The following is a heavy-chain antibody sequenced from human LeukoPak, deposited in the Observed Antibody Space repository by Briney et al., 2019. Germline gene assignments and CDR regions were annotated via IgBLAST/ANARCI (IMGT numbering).Heavy chain of an antibody. V-gene: IGHV4-59*08. CDR2: IYYSGNT. J-gene: IGHJ2*01. CDR3: APRAPGYSSRWYFDL. D-gene: IGHD6-19*01. Sequence: SETLSLTCTVSGGSLSNYYWSWIRQPPGKGLEWMGYIYYSGNTNYNPSLKSRVTISIDVSKNQFSLTLLSVTATDTAVYYCAPRAPGYSSRWYFDLWGRGTLVTVSS. CDR1: GGSLSNYY.